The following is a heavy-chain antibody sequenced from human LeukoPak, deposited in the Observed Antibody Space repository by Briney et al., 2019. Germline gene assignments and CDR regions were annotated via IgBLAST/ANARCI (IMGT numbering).Heavy chain of an antibody. CDR1: GFTFGDYA. CDR3: TRDQTPYY. J-gene: IGHJ4*02. V-gene: IGHV3-49*04. CDR2: IRSEAYGGTP. Sequence: GRSLRLSCTASGFTFGDYAMTWVRQAPGKGLEWAGFIRSEAYGGTPEYAASVKGRFTISRDDSKSIAYLQMNSLKTEDTAVYYCTRDQTPYYWGQGTLVTVSS.